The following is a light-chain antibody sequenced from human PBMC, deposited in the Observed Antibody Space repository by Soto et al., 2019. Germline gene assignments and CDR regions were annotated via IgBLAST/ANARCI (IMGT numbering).Light chain of an antibody. Sequence: EIVLTQSPAALSFSPGERATLSCRASQSVGNSLAWYQQKPGQAPRLLIYDASSKPTDIPARFTGSGSGTDFSLTISGLEHEDFAVYYCQQRSNWPLTFGGGTKVEIK. CDR2: DAS. CDR3: QQRSNWPLT. CDR1: QSVGNS. V-gene: IGKV3-11*01. J-gene: IGKJ4*01.